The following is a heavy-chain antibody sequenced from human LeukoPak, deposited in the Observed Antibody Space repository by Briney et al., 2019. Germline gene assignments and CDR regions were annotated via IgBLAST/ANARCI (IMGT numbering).Heavy chain of an antibody. CDR1: GLIFRNAW. CDR2: IKSKSDGGST. Sequence: PGGSLRLSCAVSGLIFRNAWMSWVRRAPGKGLEWVGRIKSKSDGGSTDYAAPVKGRFTISRDDSKNTLYLQMNSLKSEDTAVYYCTTDDWYDSSGYHVGFDSWGQGTLVTVSS. CDR3: TTDDWYDSSGYHVGFDS. V-gene: IGHV3-15*01. D-gene: IGHD3-22*01. J-gene: IGHJ4*02.